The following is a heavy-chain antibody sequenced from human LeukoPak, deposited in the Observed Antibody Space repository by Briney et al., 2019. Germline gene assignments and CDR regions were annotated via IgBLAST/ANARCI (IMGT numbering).Heavy chain of an antibody. J-gene: IGHJ4*02. CDR3: ARADRDVVVPAASGGIDY. CDR1: GGSFSGPYY. CDR2: IYYSGTT. D-gene: IGHD2-2*01. V-gene: IGHV4-39*01. Sequence: PSETLSLTCAVYGGSFSGPYYWGWIRQPPGKGLEWIGSIYYSGTTYYNPSLKSRVTISVDTSKNHFSLKLSSVTAADTAVYYCARADRDVVVPAASGGIDYWGQGTLVTVSS.